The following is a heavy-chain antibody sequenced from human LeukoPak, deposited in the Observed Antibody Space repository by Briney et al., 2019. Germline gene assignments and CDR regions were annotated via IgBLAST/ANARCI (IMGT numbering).Heavy chain of an antibody. V-gene: IGHV3-23*01. Sequence: GGSLRLSCAASGFTFGSYAMSWVRQTPGKGLDWVSAISAGGGNTYYADSVQGRFTISRDNSKNTLYLQMNSLRAEDTAVYYCYVGATGPYYYGMDVWGQGTTVTVSS. D-gene: IGHD1-26*01. CDR1: GFTFGSYA. CDR3: YVGATGPYYYGMDV. J-gene: IGHJ6*02. CDR2: ISAGGGNT.